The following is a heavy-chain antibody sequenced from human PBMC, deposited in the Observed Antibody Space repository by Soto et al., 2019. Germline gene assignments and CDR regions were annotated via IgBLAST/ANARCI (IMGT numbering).Heavy chain of an antibody. Sequence: EVQLVESGGGLVQPGRSLRLSCVASGFTFGDYGMHWVRQAPGKGLEWVSGISWNSGNIGYADSVKGRFTISRDNAKNILTPKMNSGRAEDTGLYYCAKDIHVSPGDYAMDSRRQGTPVTVSS. CDR1: GFTFGDYG. J-gene: IGHJ6*02. CDR2: ISWNSGNI. V-gene: IGHV3-9*01. CDR3: AKDIHVSPGDYAMDS.